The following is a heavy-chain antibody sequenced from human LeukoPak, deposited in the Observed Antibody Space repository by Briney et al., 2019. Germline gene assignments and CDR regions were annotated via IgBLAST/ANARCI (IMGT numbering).Heavy chain of an antibody. CDR2: MNPNSGNT. V-gene: IGHV1-8*01. Sequence: ASVKVSCKASGYTFTSYDINWVRQATGQGLEWMGWMNPNSGNTGYAQKLQGRVTMTTDTSTSTAYMELRSLRSDDTAVYYCARIGGYESQDYWGQGTLVTVSS. J-gene: IGHJ4*02. CDR1: GYTFTSYD. D-gene: IGHD5-12*01. CDR3: ARIGGYESQDY.